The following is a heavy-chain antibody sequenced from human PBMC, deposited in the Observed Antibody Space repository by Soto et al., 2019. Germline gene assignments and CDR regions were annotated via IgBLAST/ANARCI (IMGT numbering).Heavy chain of an antibody. J-gene: IGHJ2*01. CDR1: GGTFSSYT. Sequence: QVQLVQSGAEVKKPGSSVKVSCKASGGTFSSYTISWVRQAPGQGLEWMGRIIPNLGIANYAQKFQGRVTITADKSTSTADLELSSLRSEDTAVYYCARALDTPPVTTLRYFDLWGRGTLVTVSS. CDR2: IIPNLGIA. CDR3: ARALDTPPVTTLRYFDL. D-gene: IGHD4-17*01. V-gene: IGHV1-69*02.